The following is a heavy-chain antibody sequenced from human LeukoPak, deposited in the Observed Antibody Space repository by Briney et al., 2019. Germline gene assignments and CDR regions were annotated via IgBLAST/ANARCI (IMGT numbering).Heavy chain of an antibody. D-gene: IGHD6-13*01. Sequence: ASVKVSCKASGYTFTGYYMHWVRQAPGQGLEWMGWISAYNGNTNYAQKLQGRVTMTTDTSTSTAYMELRSLRSDDTAVCYCARDTAHLAAAGAEPFDYWGQGTLVTVSS. J-gene: IGHJ4*02. V-gene: IGHV1-18*04. CDR1: GYTFTGYY. CDR2: ISAYNGNT. CDR3: ARDTAHLAAAGAEPFDY.